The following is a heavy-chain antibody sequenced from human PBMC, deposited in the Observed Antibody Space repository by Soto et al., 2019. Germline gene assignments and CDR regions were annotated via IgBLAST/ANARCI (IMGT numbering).Heavy chain of an antibody. Sequence: PSETLSLTCTVSGASISSGGFYWTWIRQHPGKDLECIGYIYYRVSTYYNPSLQSRVTISLDTSRNQFSLKLSSVTAADTAVYYCARSKGYNWNPASFDHWGQGTQVTVS. CDR2: IYYRVST. CDR1: GASISSGGFY. CDR3: ARSKGYNWNPASFDH. J-gene: IGHJ4*02. V-gene: IGHV4-31*03. D-gene: IGHD1-20*01.